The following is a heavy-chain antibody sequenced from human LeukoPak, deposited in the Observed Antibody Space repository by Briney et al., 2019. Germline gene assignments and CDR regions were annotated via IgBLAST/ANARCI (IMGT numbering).Heavy chain of an antibody. CDR1: GFTFSSYA. J-gene: IGHJ4*02. CDR3: GKKTGYSSGWYLES. D-gene: IGHD6-19*01. Sequence: GGSLRLSCAASGFTFSSYAVSWVRQAPGKGLEWVAAISGSGSNTYYADYVKGRFTISRDNSKNTLYLQMNSLRAEDAAVYYCGKKTGYSSGWYLESWGQGTLVTVSS. CDR2: ISGSGSNT. V-gene: IGHV3-23*01.